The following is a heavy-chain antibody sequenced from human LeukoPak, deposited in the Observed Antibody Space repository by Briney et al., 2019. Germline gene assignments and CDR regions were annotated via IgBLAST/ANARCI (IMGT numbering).Heavy chain of an antibody. CDR2: INWNGGST. CDR3: ARDTSGSYYYYYYMDV. CDR1: GFTFSSYE. Sequence: PGGSLRLSCAASGFTFSSYEMNWVRQAPGKGLEWVSGINWNGGSTGYADSVKGRFTISRDNAKNSLYLQMNSLRAEDTALYYCARDTSGSYYYYYYMDVWGKGTTVTVSS. D-gene: IGHD1-26*01. V-gene: IGHV3-20*04. J-gene: IGHJ6*03.